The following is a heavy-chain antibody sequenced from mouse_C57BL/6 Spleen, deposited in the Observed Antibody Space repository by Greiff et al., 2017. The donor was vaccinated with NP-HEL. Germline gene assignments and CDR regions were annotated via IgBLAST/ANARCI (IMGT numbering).Heavy chain of an antibody. CDR1: GYTFTSYW. Sequence: VQLQQPGAELVKPGASVKLSCKASGYTFTSYWMHWVKQRPGQGLEWIGMIHPNSGSTNYNEKFKSKATLTVDKSSSTAYMQLSSLTSEDSAVYYCASTTGGSPWYFDVWGTGTTVTVSS. V-gene: IGHV1-64*01. CDR3: ASTTGGSPWYFDV. D-gene: IGHD1-1*01. CDR2: IHPNSGST. J-gene: IGHJ1*03.